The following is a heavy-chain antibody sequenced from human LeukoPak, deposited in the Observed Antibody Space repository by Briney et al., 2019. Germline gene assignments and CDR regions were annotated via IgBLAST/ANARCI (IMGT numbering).Heavy chain of an antibody. CDR2: ISGSGGST. V-gene: IGHV3-23*01. J-gene: IGHJ4*02. D-gene: IGHD4-17*01. CDR1: GFTFSSYA. CDR3: ARDGDDYGDLRRVFFDY. Sequence: HSGRSLRLSCAASGFTFSSYAMSWVRQAPGKGLEWVSAISGSGGSTYYADSVKGRFTISRDNSKNSLYLQMNSLRAEDTAVYYCARDGDDYGDLRRVFFDYWGQGTLVTVSS.